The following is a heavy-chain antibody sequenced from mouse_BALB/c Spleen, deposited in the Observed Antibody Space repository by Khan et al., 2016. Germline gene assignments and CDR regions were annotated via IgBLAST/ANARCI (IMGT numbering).Heavy chain of an antibody. V-gene: IGHV9-3-1*01. J-gene: IGHJ1*01. CDR1: GYTFTNYG. Sequence: LVQSGPELKKPGETVKISCKASGYTFTNYGMNWVKQAPGEGLKWMGWMNTYTGEPTYADDFKGRFAFSLKTSARTAYLQINNLKNEDTATYFCARDYDYDGDWYFDVWGAGTTVTVSS. D-gene: IGHD2-4*01. CDR3: ARDYDYDGDWYFDV. CDR2: MNTYTGEP.